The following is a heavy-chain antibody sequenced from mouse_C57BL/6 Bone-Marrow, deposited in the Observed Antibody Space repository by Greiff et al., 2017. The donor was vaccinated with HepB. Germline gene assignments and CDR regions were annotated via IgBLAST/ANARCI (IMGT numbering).Heavy chain of an antibody. V-gene: IGHV14-4*01. CDR2: IDPENGDT. J-gene: IGHJ2*01. CDR3: TSNWDDYFDY. Sequence: VQLQQSGAELVRPGASVKLSCTASGFNIKDDYMHWVKQRPEQGLEWIGWIDPENGDTEYASKFQGKATITADTSSNTAYLQLSSLTSEDTAVCYCTSNWDDYFDYWGQGTTLTVSS. CDR1: GFNIKDDY. D-gene: IGHD4-1*01.